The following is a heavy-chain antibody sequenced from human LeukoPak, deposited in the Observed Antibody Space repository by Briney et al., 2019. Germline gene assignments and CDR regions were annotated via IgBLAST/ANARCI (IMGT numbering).Heavy chain of an antibody. Sequence: SQTLSLTCAVSGGSISSGGYYWGWIRQPPGKGLEWIGSIYYSGSTYYNPSLKSRVTISVDTSKNQFSLKLSSVTAADTAVYYCARDGAAADPQYFQHWGQGTLVTVSS. J-gene: IGHJ1*01. CDR1: GGSISSGGYY. D-gene: IGHD6-13*01. V-gene: IGHV4-39*07. CDR2: IYYSGST. CDR3: ARDGAAADPQYFQH.